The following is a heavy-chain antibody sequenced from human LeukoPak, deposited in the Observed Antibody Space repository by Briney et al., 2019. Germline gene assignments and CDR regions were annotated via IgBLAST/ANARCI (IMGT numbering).Heavy chain of an antibody. CDR2: INPNSGGT. V-gene: IGHV1-2*02. CDR3: AREIGPRQLHLWASAFDY. Sequence: ASVKVSCKASGYTFTGYYMHWVRQAPGQGLEWMGWINPNSGGTNYAQKFQGRVTMTRDTSISTAYMELSGLRSDDTAVYYCAREIGPRQLHLWASAFDYWGQGTLVTVSS. D-gene: IGHD5-18*01. CDR1: GYTFTGYY. J-gene: IGHJ4*02.